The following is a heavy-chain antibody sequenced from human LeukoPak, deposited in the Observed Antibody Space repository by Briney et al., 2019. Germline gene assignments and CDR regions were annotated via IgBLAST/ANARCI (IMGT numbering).Heavy chain of an antibody. CDR1: GFTFSSYW. V-gene: IGHV3-74*01. Sequence: PGGSLRLSCVASGFTFSSYWMHWVRQAPGKGLVWVSRINSDGGTITYADSVKGRFTISRDNAKNTLYLQMNSLRAEDTAVYHCARIRAGGFDYWGQGTLVTVSS. D-gene: IGHD2-8*02. J-gene: IGHJ4*02. CDR3: ARIRAGGFDY. CDR2: INSDGGTI.